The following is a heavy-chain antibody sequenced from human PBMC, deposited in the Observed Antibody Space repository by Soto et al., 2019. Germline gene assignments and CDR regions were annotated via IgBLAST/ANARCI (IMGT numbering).Heavy chain of an antibody. Sequence: EVQLLESGGGLEQPGGSLRLSCAASGFTFSTYAMNWVRQAPGKGLEWVSTISGSSSRTYYADSVKGRFTISRDNSKNTLNLQMNSLRAEDTALYYCAKGALYNYGDPIDYWGQGTLVTVSS. D-gene: IGHD5-12*01. CDR2: ISGSSSRT. CDR3: AKGALYNYGDPIDY. V-gene: IGHV3-23*01. J-gene: IGHJ4*02. CDR1: GFTFSTYA.